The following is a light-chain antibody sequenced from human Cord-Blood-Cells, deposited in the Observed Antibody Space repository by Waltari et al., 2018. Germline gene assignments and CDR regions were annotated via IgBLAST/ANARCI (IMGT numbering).Light chain of an antibody. Sequence: DIQMTQSPSSLSASVGDSVTITFRASQSISSYLNWYQQKPGKAPKLLIYAASSLQSGVPSRFSGSGSGTDFTLTISSLQPEDFATYYCQQSYSTPPTFGQGTKVEIK. J-gene: IGKJ1*01. CDR1: QSISSY. CDR2: AAS. V-gene: IGKV1-39*01. CDR3: QQSYSTPPT.